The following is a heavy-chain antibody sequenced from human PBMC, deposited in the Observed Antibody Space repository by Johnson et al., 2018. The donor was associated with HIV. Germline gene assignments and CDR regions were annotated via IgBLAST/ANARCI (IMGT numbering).Heavy chain of an antibody. Sequence: VQLVESLRLSCAASGFSFSTYAMTWVRQAPGKGLQWVSTISGGGSGTYYADSVKGRYTISRDNSKNTLYLQMNSLRGEDTAVYYCARSMYWPDAFDIWGQGTMVTVSS. J-gene: IGHJ3*02. CDR1: GFSFSTYA. V-gene: IGHV3-23*01. CDR2: ISGGGSGT. D-gene: IGHD2-8*02. CDR3: ARSMYWPDAFDI.